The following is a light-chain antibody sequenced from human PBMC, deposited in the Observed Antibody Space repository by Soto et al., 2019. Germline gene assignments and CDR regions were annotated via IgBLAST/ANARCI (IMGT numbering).Light chain of an antibody. CDR3: SSFTSTTTFYV. CDR2: EVS. J-gene: IGLJ1*01. CDR1: SSDVGRYNY. V-gene: IGLV2-14*01. Sequence: QSALTQPASVSGSPGQSITISCTGTSSDVGRYNYVSWYQQYPGKAPKLIIYEVSDRPSGVSDRFSGSKSDNTASLTISGLQAEDEADYFCSSFTSTTTFYVFGTGTKVNVL.